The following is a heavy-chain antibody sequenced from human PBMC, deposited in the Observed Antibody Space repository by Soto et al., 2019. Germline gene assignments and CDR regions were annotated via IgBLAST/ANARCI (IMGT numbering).Heavy chain of an antibody. D-gene: IGHD5-18*01. CDR1: GFTVTDNH. CDR3: ATGGDTAKDGY. J-gene: IGHJ4*02. CDR2: IYYNGNT. Sequence: VQLVESGGGLVQPGGSLRLSCVGSGFTVTDNHMTWVRQAPGRGPGWVSTIYYNGNTFHADSVWGRFTISRDTSKNMLFLQMNSLRAEDTAVYYCATGGDTAKDGYWGQGTLVTVSS. V-gene: IGHV3-53*01.